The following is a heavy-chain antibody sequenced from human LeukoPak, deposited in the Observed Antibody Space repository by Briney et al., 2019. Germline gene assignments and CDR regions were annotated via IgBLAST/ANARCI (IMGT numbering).Heavy chain of an antibody. CDR2: IYYSGST. CDR3: ARAGGFFSPFGY. Sequence: SQTLSLTCTVSGGSISSGGYYWSWIRQHPGDGLEWIGYIYYSGSTYYNPSLKSRVTISIDTSKNHFSLKLSSVTAADTAVYYCARAGGFFSPFGYWGQGTLVTVAS. D-gene: IGHD3-16*01. V-gene: IGHV4-31*03. J-gene: IGHJ4*02. CDR1: GGSISSGGYY.